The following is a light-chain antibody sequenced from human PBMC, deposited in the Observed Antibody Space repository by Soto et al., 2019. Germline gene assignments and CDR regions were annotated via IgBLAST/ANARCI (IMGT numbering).Light chain of an antibody. CDR2: DVS. V-gene: IGLV2-14*03. J-gene: IGLJ1*01. CDR1: SSDVGAYTY. CDR3: TSYTTNSTPYV. Sequence: QSALTQPASVSGSPGQSITVSCAGTSSDVGAYTYVSWYQQHPGKAPKLIIYDVSNRPSGVSNRFSGSKSGNTASLTISGLQAEDEADYYCTSYTTNSTPYVFGGGTKLTV.